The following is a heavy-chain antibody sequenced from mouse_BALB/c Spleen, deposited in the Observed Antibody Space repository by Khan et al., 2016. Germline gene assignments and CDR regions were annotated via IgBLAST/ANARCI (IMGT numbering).Heavy chain of an antibody. CDR3: ARSDGYDVGYAY. Sequence: QVQLQESGAELVRPGTSVKVSCKASGYAFTNYLIEWVKQRPGQGLEWIGVINPGSGGSNYNEKFKGKAALTADISTSTAYMQLSSLTSDDSAVYCFARSDGYDVGYAYGGQGTLVTVST. J-gene: IGHJ3*01. D-gene: IGHD2-2*01. CDR2: INPGSGGS. V-gene: IGHV1-54*01. CDR1: GYAFTNYL.